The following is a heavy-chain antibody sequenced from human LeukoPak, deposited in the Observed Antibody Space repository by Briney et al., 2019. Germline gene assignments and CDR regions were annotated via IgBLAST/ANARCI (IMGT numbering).Heavy chain of an antibody. J-gene: IGHJ4*02. CDR3: ARQRYYYGSGSYYIETNFDY. Sequence: SETLSLTCTVSGGSISSSSYYWGWIRQPPGKGLEWIGYIYYSGSTNYNPSLKSRVTISVDTSKNQFSLKLSSVIAADTAVYYCARQRYYYGSGSYYIETNFDYWGQGTLVTVSS. V-gene: IGHV4-61*05. D-gene: IGHD3-10*01. CDR1: GGSISSSSYY. CDR2: IYYSGST.